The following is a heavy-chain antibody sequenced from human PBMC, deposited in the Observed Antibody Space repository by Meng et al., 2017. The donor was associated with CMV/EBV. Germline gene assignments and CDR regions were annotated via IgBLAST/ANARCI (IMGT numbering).Heavy chain of an antibody. V-gene: IGHV3-21*01. CDR2: ISSSSSYI. J-gene: IGHJ4*02. D-gene: IGHD6-13*01. Sequence: GESLKISCAASGFTFSSYSMNWVRQAPGKGLEWVSSISSSSSYIYYADSVKGRFTISRDNAKNSLYLQMNSLRAEDTAVYYCAGTKQLVRFDYWGQGTLVTVSS. CDR3: AGTKQLVRFDY. CDR1: GFTFSSYS.